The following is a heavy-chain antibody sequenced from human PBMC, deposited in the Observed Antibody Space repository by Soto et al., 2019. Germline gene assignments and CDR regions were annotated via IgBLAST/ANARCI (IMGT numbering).Heavy chain of an antibody. Sequence: QVQLVESGGGVVQPGRSLRLSCAASGFTFSSYAMHWVRQAPGKGLEWVAVISYDGSNKYYADSVKGRFTISRDNSKNTLYLQMNSLRAEDTAVYYCAAYYYDRGYFQHWGQGTLVTVSS. CDR3: AAYYYDRGYFQH. D-gene: IGHD3-22*01. CDR2: ISYDGSNK. V-gene: IGHV3-30-3*01. CDR1: GFTFSSYA. J-gene: IGHJ1*01.